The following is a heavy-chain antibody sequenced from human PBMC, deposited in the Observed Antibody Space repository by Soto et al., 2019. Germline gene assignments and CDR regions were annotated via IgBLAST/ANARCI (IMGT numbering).Heavy chain of an antibody. D-gene: IGHD5-12*01. Sequence: SETLSLTCTVSGGSISSYYWSWIRQPPGKGLEWIGYIYYSGSTNYNPSLKSRGTISVDTSRNQFSLKLSSVTAADTAVYYCARQHSGYDFSSFDYWGQGTLVTVSS. V-gene: IGHV4-59*08. J-gene: IGHJ4*02. CDR2: IYYSGST. CDR3: ARQHSGYDFSSFDY. CDR1: GGSISSYY.